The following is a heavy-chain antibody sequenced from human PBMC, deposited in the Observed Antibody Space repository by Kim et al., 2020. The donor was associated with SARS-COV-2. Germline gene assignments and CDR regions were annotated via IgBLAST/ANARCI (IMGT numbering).Heavy chain of an antibody. CDR3: ARVMVRGVIAYTFDY. CDR1: GFTFSSYT. Sequence: GGSLRLSCAASGFTFSSYTMHWVRQAPGKGLEWVTAISYDGSEKYYADSVKGRFTISRDISKNTLYLQMNSLRAEDTAVYYCARVMVRGVIAYTFDYWGQGTLVTVSS. V-gene: IGHV3-30*04. CDR2: ISYDGSEK. J-gene: IGHJ4*02. D-gene: IGHD3-10*01.